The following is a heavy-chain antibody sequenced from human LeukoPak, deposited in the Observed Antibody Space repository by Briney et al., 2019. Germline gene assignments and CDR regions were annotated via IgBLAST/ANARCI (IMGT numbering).Heavy chain of an antibody. CDR1: GGSISTGSYY. CDR3: ARDYYDSSGLLGGWFDP. D-gene: IGHD3-22*01. Sequence: SETLSLTCTASGGSISTGSYYWTWIRQHPGKGLEWIGYIYYSGSTYYNPSLKSRVTISVDTSKNQFSLKLSSVTAADTAVYYCARDYYDSSGLLGGWFDPWGQGTLVTVSS. CDR2: IYYSGST. J-gene: IGHJ5*02. V-gene: IGHV4-31*03.